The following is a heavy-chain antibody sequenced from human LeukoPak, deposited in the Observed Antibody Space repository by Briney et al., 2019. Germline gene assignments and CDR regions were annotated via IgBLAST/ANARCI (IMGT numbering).Heavy chain of an antibody. J-gene: IGHJ5*02. CDR3: ARSPFYDSWSGYYSGNWFDP. CDR2: INHSGST. D-gene: IGHD3-3*01. Sequence: PSETLSLTCAVYGGSFSGYYWSWIRQPPGKGLEWIGEINHSGSTNYNPSLKSRVTISVDTSKNQFSLKLSSVTAADTAVYYCARSPFYDSWSGYYSGNWFDPWGQGTLVTVSS. V-gene: IGHV4-34*01. CDR1: GGSFSGYY.